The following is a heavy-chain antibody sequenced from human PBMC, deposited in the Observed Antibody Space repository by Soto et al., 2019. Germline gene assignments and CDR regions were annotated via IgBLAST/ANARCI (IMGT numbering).Heavy chain of an antibody. CDR3: ARQAVTIFGVVTHDFDY. J-gene: IGHJ4*02. CDR1: GGSISSSSYY. Sequence: ASETLSLTCTVSGGSISSSSYYWGWIRQPPGKGLEWIGSIYYSGSTYYNPSLKSRVTISVDTSKNQFSLKLSSVTAADTAVYYCARQAVTIFGVVTHDFDYWGQGTLVTVSS. D-gene: IGHD3-3*01. CDR2: IYYSGST. V-gene: IGHV4-39*01.